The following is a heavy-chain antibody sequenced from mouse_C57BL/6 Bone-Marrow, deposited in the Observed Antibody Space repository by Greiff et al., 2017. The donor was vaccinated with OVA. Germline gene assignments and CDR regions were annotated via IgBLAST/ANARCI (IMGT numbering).Heavy chain of an antibody. CDR3: ARSYYSPGWYFDV. V-gene: IGHV1-81*01. Sequence: QVQLKESGAELARPGASVKLSCKASGYTFTSYGISWVKQRTGQGLEWIGEIYPRSGNTYYNEKFKGKATLTADKSSSTAYMELRSLTSEDSAVYFLARSYYSPGWYFDVWGTGTTVTVSS. CDR1: GYTFTSYG. CDR2: IYPRSGNT. D-gene: IGHD2-12*01. J-gene: IGHJ1*03.